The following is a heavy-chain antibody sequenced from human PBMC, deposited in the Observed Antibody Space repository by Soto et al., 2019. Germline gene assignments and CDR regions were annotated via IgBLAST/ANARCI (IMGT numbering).Heavy chain of an antibody. V-gene: IGHV3-23*01. Sequence: GGSLRLSCAASGFTFSSYAMSWVRQAPGKGLEWVSAISGSGGSTYYADSVKGRFTISRDNSKNTLYLQMNSLRAEDTAVYYCAKFPPLCHSGGSCYSDYWGQGTLVTVSS. J-gene: IGHJ4*02. D-gene: IGHD2-15*01. CDR2: ISGSGGST. CDR3: AKFPPLCHSGGSCYSDY. CDR1: GFTFSSYA.